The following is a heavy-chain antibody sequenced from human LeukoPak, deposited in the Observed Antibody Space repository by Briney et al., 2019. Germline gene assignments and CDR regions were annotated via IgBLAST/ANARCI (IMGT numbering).Heavy chain of an antibody. CDR2: IYYSGST. Sequence: SETLSLTCSVSGGSISSYYWSWIRQPPGKGLEWIGYIYYSGSTSYNPSLKSRVTIPVDTSKNQFSLKLSSVTAADTAVYYCARYTGEDNWFDPWGQGTLVTVSS. V-gene: IGHV4-59*08. D-gene: IGHD7-27*01. J-gene: IGHJ5*02. CDR1: GGSISSYY. CDR3: ARYTGEDNWFDP.